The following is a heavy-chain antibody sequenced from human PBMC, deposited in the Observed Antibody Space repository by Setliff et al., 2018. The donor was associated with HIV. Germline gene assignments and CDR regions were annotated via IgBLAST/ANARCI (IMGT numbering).Heavy chain of an antibody. CDR2: IIPIFGTA. Sequence: SVKVSCKASGGTFSSYAISWVRQAPGQGLEWMGRIIPIFGTANYAQKFQGSVTITADKSTSTAYMELSSLRSEDTAVYYCARNPHPTGTPDYYYYYYMDVWGKGTTVTVSS. D-gene: IGHD1-1*01. CDR1: GGTFSSYA. V-gene: IGHV1-69*06. CDR3: ARNPHPTGTPDYYYYYYMDV. J-gene: IGHJ6*03.